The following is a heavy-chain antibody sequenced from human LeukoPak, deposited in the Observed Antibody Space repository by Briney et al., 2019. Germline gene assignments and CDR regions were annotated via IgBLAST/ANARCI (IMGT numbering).Heavy chain of an antibody. CDR3: ARDIVPGHFDY. V-gene: IGHV4-38-2*02. Sequence: SETLSLTCAVSGYSISSGHYWGWIRQPPGKGLEWIGSIDHSGTTYYNPSLKSRVSISVDMSKNQFSLNLSSATAADTAVYYCARDIVPGHFDYWGQGTLVTVSS. CDR2: IDHSGTT. CDR1: GYSISSGHY. D-gene: IGHD3-16*02. J-gene: IGHJ4*02.